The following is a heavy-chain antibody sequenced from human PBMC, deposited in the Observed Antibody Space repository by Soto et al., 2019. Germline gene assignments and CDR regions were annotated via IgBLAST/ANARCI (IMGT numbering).Heavy chain of an antibody. D-gene: IGHD3-10*01. CDR2: INYSGST. J-gene: IGHJ5*02. V-gene: IGHV4-59*08. CDR1: GGSISSYY. Sequence: QVQLQESGPGLVKPSETLSLTCTVSGGSISSYYWSSIRRPPGKGLEWIGYINYSGSTNYNPSLKSRVTIAVDTSKNQFALKLSSVTPADTAVYYCARLLWSRGNWFDPWGQGTLVTVSS. CDR3: ARLLWSRGNWFDP.